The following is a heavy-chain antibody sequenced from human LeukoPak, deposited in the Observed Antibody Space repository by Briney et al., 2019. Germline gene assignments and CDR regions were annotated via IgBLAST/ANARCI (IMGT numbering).Heavy chain of an antibody. Sequence: GASVTVSCTASGYTFTSYDINWVRQATGQGLEWMGWMNPNSGNTVYAQKFQGRVTMTRTTSISTAYMELSSLRSEDTAVYYCARVNSYYYYMDVWGKGTTVTISS. V-gene: IGHV1-8*01. CDR2: MNPNSGNT. CDR3: ARVNSYYYYMDV. J-gene: IGHJ6*03. CDR1: GYTFTSYD. D-gene: IGHD1/OR15-1a*01.